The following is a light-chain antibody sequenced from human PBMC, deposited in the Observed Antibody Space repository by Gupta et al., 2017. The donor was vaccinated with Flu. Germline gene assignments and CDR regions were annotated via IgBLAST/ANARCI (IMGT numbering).Light chain of an antibody. CDR3: MHCTRCPWT. CDR1: QSLVYSDGDSY. V-gene: IGKV2-30*01. J-gene: IGKJ1*01. Sequence: DDVMTQSPLSLSVTLGQPASISCRSSQSLVYSDGDSYVSWFHQRPGQSPRRLIYKASNRDSGVPDRISGSGSGTDFTLKISRVEAEDVGVYYCMHCTRCPWTFGQGTKVEIK. CDR2: KAS.